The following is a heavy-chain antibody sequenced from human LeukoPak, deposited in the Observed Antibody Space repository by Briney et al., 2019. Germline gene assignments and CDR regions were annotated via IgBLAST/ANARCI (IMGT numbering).Heavy chain of an antibody. Sequence: GRSLRLSCAASGFTFSSYVMHWVRQAPGKGLWWVAVIGYDGSNKFYADSVKGRFTISRDNAKNLVFLQMNGLRAEDTAVYYCARGRSITLLRGVAMSDGFDIWGQGAMVAVSS. D-gene: IGHD3-10*01. CDR2: IGYDGSNK. V-gene: IGHV3-33*01. J-gene: IGHJ3*02. CDR1: GFTFSSYV. CDR3: ARGRSITLLRGVAMSDGFDI.